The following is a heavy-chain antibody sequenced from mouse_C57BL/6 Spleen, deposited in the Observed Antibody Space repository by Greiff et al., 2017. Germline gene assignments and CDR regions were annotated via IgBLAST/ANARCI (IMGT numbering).Heavy chain of an antibody. CDR3: ARGKDYSYAMDY. D-gene: IGHD1-1*01. CDR1: GYTFTDYE. Sequence: VNVVESGAELVRPGASVTLSCKASGYTFTDYEMHWVKQTPVHGLEWIGAIDPETGGTAYNQKFKGKAILTADKSSSTAYMELRSLTSEDSAVYYCARGKDYSYAMDYWGQGTSVTVSS. CDR2: IDPETGGT. V-gene: IGHV1-15*01. J-gene: IGHJ4*01.